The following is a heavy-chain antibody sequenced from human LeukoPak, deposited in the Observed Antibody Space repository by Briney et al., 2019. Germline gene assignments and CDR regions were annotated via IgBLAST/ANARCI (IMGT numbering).Heavy chain of an antibody. Sequence: GGSLRLSCAASGFTFSSYGMHRVRQAPGKGLEWVAVISYDGSNKYYADSVKGRFTISRDNSKNTLYLQMNSLRAEDTAVYYCAKDRALRGSGSYLDYYYYGMDVWGQGTTVTVS. J-gene: IGHJ6*02. CDR3: AKDRALRGSGSYLDYYYYGMDV. V-gene: IGHV3-30*18. CDR1: GFTFSSYG. D-gene: IGHD3-10*01. CDR2: ISYDGSNK.